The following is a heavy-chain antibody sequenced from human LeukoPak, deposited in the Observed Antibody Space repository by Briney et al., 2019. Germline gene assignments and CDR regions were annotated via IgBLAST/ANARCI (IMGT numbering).Heavy chain of an antibody. CDR3: ARDPTYRDAFDI. D-gene: IGHD2-2*01. Sequence: SSETLSLTCTVSGGSISSGSHYWSWIRQPAGKGLEWIGRIYTSGSTNYNPSLKSRVTISVDTSKNQFSLKLSSVTAADTAVYYCARDPTYRDAFDIWGRGTMVTVSS. CDR1: GGSISSGSHY. V-gene: IGHV4-61*02. J-gene: IGHJ3*02. CDR2: IYTSGST.